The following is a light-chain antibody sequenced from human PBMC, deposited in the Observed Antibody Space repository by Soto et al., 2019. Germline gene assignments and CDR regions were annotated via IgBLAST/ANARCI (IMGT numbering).Light chain of an antibody. CDR2: DAS. CDR3: QQRSNWPIT. Sequence: EIVLTQSPAPLSLSPGERATLSCRASQSVSSYLAWYQQKPGQAPRLLIYDASNRATGIPARFSGSGSGTDFTLTISSLEPEDFAVYYCQQRSNWPITFGQGTRLEIQ. J-gene: IGKJ5*01. CDR1: QSVSSY. V-gene: IGKV3-11*01.